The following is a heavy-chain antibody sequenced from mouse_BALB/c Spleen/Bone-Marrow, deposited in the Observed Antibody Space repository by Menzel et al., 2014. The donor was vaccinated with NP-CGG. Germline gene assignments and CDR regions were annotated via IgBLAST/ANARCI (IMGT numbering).Heavy chain of an antibody. CDR1: GYTFTDYA. J-gene: IGHJ2*01. D-gene: IGHD2-14*01. CDR2: ISTYYGDA. CDR3: ARRGRYDGFDY. V-gene: IGHV1S137*01. Sequence: QVQLQQSGAELVRPGVSVKISCKGSGYTFTDYATHWVKQSHAKSLEWIGVISTYYGDASYNQKFKGKATMTVDKSSSTAYMELARLTSEDSAIYYCARRGRYDGFDYWGQGTTLTVSS.